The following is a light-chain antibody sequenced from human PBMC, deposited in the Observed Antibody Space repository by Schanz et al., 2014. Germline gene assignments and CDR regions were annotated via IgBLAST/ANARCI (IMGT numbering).Light chain of an antibody. J-gene: IGKJ1*01. CDR1: QNVKSTY. CDR2: DTS. V-gene: IGKV3D-20*01. Sequence: EIVLTQSPGTLSLSPGERATLSCGASQNVKSTYLAWYQQKPGLAPRLLIFDTSTRATGIPDRFSGSGSGTDFTLTISSLQSEDFEVYYCQQYNDWPRTFGQGTKVAIK. CDR3: QQYNDWPRT.